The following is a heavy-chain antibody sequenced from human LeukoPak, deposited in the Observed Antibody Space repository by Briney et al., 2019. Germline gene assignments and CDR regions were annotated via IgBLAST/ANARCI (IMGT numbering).Heavy chain of an antibody. CDR3: ARDVYYYDSSGYYYYYGMDV. CDR2: IIPILGIA. Sequence: SVKVSCKASGYTFTSYDINWVRQAPGQGLEWMGRIIPILGIANYAQKFQGRVTITADKSTSTAYMELSSLRSEDTAVYYCARDVYYYDSSGYYYYYGMDVWGQGTTVTVSS. J-gene: IGHJ6*02. CDR1: GYTFTSYD. V-gene: IGHV1-69*04. D-gene: IGHD3-22*01.